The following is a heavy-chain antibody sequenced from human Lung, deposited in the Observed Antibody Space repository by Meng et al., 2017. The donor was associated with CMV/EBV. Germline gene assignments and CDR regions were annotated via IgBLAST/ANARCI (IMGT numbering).Heavy chain of an antibody. J-gene: IGHJ4*02. CDR1: GGSISSYY. CDR3: AREREDIVATGYVDY. CDR2: IYYSGST. V-gene: IGHV4-59*01. D-gene: IGHD5-12*01. Sequence: GSLRLSCTVSGGSISSYYWSWIRQPPGKGLEWIGYIYYSGSTNYNPSLKSRVTISVDTSKNQFSLKLSSVTAADTAVYYCAREREDIVATGYVDYWGQGTLVTFSS.